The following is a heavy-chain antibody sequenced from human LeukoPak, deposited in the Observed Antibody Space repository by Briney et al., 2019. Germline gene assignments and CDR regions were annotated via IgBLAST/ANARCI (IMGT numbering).Heavy chain of an antibody. CDR3: ARDDGYSSSWDY. D-gene: IGHD6-13*01. Sequence: ASVKVSCKASGYTFTGYYMHWVRQAPGQGLEWMGWINPNSGGTNYAQKFQGRVTMTRDTSISTAYMELSRLRSDDTAVYYCARDDGYSSSWDYWGQGTLVTVSS. J-gene: IGHJ4*02. CDR2: INPNSGGT. V-gene: IGHV1-2*02. CDR1: GYTFTGYY.